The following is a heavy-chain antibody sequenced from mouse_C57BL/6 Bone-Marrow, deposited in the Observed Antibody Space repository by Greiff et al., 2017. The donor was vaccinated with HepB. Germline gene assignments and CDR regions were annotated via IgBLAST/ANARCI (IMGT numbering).Heavy chain of an antibody. J-gene: IGHJ1*03. CDR3: AGQNYGSSPYWYFDV. V-gene: IGHV1-52*01. CDR2: IDPSDSET. CDR1: GYTFTSYW. Sequence: VQLQQPGAELVRPGSSVKLSCKASGYTFTSYWMHWVKQRPIQGLEWIGNIDPSDSETHYNQKFKDKATLTVDKSSSTAYMQLSSLTSEDSAVYYCAGQNYGSSPYWYFDVWGTGTTVTVSS. D-gene: IGHD1-1*01.